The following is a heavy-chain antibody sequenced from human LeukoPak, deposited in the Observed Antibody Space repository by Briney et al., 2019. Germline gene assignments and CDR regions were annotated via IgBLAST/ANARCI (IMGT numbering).Heavy chain of an antibody. CDR2: IYPGDSDS. CDR1: GYNFTTYW. J-gene: IGHJ4*02. D-gene: IGHD2-8*01. V-gene: IGHV5-51*01. CDR3: ARSRSMVYLDY. Sequence: KPGESLMISCKGSGYNFTTYWIAWVRQMPGKGLEWMGIIYPGDSDSRYSPSFQGQVTISADNSISTVYLRWSSLKASDTAMYYCARSRSMVYLDYWGQGTLVTVSS.